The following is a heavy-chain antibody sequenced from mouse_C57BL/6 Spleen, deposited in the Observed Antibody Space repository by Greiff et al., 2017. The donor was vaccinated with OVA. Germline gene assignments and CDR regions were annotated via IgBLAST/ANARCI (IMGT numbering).Heavy chain of an antibody. CDR2: IDPSDSYT. CDR1: GYTFTSYW. V-gene: IGHV1-69*01. CDR3: ARRSSYGYAMDY. Sequence: QVQLQQPGAELVMPGASVKLSCKASGYTFTSYWMHWVKQRPGQGLEWIGEIDPSDSYTNYNQKFKGKSTLTVDKSSSTAYMQLSSLTSEDSAVNYCARRSSYGYAMDYWGQGTSVTVSS. J-gene: IGHJ4*01. D-gene: IGHD1-1*01.